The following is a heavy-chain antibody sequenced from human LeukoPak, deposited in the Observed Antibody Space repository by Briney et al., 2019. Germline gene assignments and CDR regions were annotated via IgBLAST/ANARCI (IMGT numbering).Heavy chain of an antibody. CDR2: IPGSGGGA. Sequence: GGSLRLSCAASGFTFSTYAMSWVRQAPGKGLEWVSSIPGSGGGANYADSVKGRFTISRDNSKNTLFLQMNSLRAEDTAVYYCAKGGIASTGFDYWGQGTLVTVSS. CDR1: GFTFSTYA. D-gene: IGHD6-13*01. J-gene: IGHJ4*02. V-gene: IGHV3-23*01. CDR3: AKGGIASTGFDY.